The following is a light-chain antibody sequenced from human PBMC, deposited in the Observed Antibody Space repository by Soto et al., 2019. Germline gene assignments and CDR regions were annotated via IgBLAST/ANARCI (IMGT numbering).Light chain of an antibody. CDR1: SSDVGSYNL. Sequence: QSVLTQPASVSGSPGQSITISCTGNSSDVGSYNLVSWYQQHPGKAPKLIIYDDNMRPSGVSKLFSGSKSGNTTSLTISWIQAENEADYYCCSYAGTSTVFGRGTQLTVL. CDR3: CSYAGTSTV. V-gene: IGLV2-23*01. CDR2: DDN. J-gene: IGLJ3*02.